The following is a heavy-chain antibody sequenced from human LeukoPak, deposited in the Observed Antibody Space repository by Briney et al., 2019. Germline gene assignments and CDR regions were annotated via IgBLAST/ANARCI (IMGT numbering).Heavy chain of an antibody. V-gene: IGHV3-33*01. CDR2: IWYDGSNK. J-gene: IGHJ4*02. CDR1: GFTFSSYG. D-gene: IGHD6-19*01. Sequence: GRSLRLSCAASGFTFSSYGMHWVRQAPGKGLEWVAVIWYDGSNKYYADSVKGRFTISRDNSKNTLYLQMNSPRAEDTAVYYCARGKQWLESYYFDYWGQGTLVTVSS. CDR3: ARGKQWLESYYFDY.